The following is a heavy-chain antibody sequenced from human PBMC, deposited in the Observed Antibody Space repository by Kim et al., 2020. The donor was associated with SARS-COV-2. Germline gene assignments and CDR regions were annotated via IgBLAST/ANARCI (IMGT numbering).Heavy chain of an antibody. CDR3: ARWNFDYGDYHFDY. V-gene: IGHV1-8*01. Sequence: AQKFKGRVTMTRNTSISTAYMGLSSLRSEDTAVYYCARWNFDYGDYHFDYWGQGTLVTVSS. D-gene: IGHD4-17*01. J-gene: IGHJ4*02.